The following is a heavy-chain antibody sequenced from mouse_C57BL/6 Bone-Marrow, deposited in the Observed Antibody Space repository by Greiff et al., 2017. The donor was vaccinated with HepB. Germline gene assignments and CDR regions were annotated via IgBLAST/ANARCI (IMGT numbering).Heavy chain of an antibody. J-gene: IGHJ1*03. D-gene: IGHD1-1*01. V-gene: IGHV1-42*01. CDR2: INPSTGGT. CDR1: GYSFTGYY. Sequence: EVQLQQSGPELVKPGASVKISCKASGYSFTGYYMNWVKQSPEKSLEWIGEINPSTGGTTYNQKFKAKATLTVDKSSSTAYMQLTSLTSEDSAVYYCANYYGSSLYWYFDVWGTGTTVTVSS. CDR3: ANYYGSSLYWYFDV.